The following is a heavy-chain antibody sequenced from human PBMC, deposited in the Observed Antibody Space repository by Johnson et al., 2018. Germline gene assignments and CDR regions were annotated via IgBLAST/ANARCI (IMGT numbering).Heavy chain of an antibody. Sequence: VQLVESGGGLVEPGRSLRLPCTTSRFTFGDYGMSWFRQAPGKGLEWVGFINSKTYGETTEYAASVKDRFIISRDDSRSIAYLQMNSLKTEDTAVYYCATAALDWLTLFGNVAEYFQHWGQGTLVTVSS. CDR2: INSKTYGETT. CDR3: ATAALDWLTLFGNVAEYFQH. CDR1: RFTFGDYG. J-gene: IGHJ1*01. D-gene: IGHD3-9*01. V-gene: IGHV3-49*03.